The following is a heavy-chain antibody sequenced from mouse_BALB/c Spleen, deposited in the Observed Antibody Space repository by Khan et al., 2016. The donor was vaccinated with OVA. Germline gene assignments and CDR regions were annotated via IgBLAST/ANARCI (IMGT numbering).Heavy chain of an antibody. CDR2: IYPGSDNT. Sequence: QVQLQQSGAELARPGASVTLSCKASGYTFTDYYINWMRQRTGQGLEWIGEIYPGSDNTYYNEKFKGKATLTADKSSSTAYMQLSRLTFEDSAVYFCAREWAAWFPYWGQGTLVTVSA. J-gene: IGHJ3*01. V-gene: IGHV1-77*01. CDR1: GYTFTDYY. CDR3: AREWAAWFPY.